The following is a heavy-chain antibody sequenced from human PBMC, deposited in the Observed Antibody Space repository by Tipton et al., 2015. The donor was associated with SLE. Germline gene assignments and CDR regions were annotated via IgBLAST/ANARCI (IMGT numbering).Heavy chain of an antibody. V-gene: IGHV3-74*01. D-gene: IGHD1-26*01. J-gene: IGHJ3*02. CDR2: INSDGSST. CDR3: ANSGNYSRDAFHI. Sequence: GSLRLSCAASGFTFSSYWMHWVRQAPGKGLVWVSRINSDGSSTSYADSVKGRFAISRDNSKNTLYLQMNSLRAEDTAVFYCANSGNYSRDAFHIWGQGTVVTVSS. CDR1: GFTFSSYW.